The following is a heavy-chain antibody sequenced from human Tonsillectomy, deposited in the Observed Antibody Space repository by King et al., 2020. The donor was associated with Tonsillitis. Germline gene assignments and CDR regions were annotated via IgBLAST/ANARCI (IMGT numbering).Heavy chain of an antibody. D-gene: IGHD6-13*01. CDR1: GLTFSDAW. CDR3: VHVRVPSSWSLGS. V-gene: IGHV3-15*01. Sequence: VQLVESGGDLTKPGGSLRLSCVVSGLTFSDAWMTWVRQAPGKGLEWVGRIKSKGGGGTTDFAAPVKGRVTISRDESENTVYLQMNSLKTEDTAVYYCVHVRVPSSWSLGSWGQGTLVTVSS. CDR2: IKSKGGGGTT. J-gene: IGHJ1*01.